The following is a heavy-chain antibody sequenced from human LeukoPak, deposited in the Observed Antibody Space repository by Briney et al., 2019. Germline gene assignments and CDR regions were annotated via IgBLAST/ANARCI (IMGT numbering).Heavy chain of an antibody. V-gene: IGHV4-39*07. J-gene: IGHJ6*03. Sequence: SETLSLTCTVSGGSISISNYYWGWIRQPPGKGLEWIGSMSYSGRTYYNPSLKTRVTVSLDTSKNQFSLNLISVTAADTAVYYCARVFDSGSQAYFYYMDVWGKGTTVTIFS. D-gene: IGHD3-10*01. CDR1: GGSISISNYY. CDR2: MSYSGRT. CDR3: ARVFDSGSQAYFYYMDV.